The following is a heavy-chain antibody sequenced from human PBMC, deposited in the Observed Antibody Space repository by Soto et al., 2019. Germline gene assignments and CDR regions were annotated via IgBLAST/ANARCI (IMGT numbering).Heavy chain of an antibody. Sequence: ASVKVSCKASGYTYISYSMHWVRQAPGQRLEWMGWINVGNGNTKYSQNFQGRFTISRDNAKNSLYLQMNSLRVEDTAVYYCVRDRVYSYDYWRQGTLVTVSS. CDR1: GYTYISYS. V-gene: IGHV1-3*01. J-gene: IGHJ4*02. CDR2: INVGNGNT. CDR3: VRDRVYSYDY. D-gene: IGHD5-18*01.